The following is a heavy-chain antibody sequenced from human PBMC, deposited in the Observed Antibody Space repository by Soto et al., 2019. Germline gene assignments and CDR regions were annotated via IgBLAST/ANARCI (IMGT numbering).Heavy chain of an antibody. CDR2: MNPNSGNT. CDR3: ARVVVAAINYYYYGMDV. V-gene: IGHV1-8*01. D-gene: IGHD2-15*01. Sequence: ASVKVSCKASGYTFTSYDINWVRQATGQGLEWMGWMNPNSGNTGYAQKFQGRVTMTRNTSISTAYMELSSLRSEDTAVYYCARVVVAAINYYYYGMDVWGQGTTVTVSS. CDR1: GYTFTSYD. J-gene: IGHJ6*02.